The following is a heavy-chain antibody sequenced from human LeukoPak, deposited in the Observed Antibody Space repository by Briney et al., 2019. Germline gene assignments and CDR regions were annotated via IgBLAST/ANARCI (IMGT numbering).Heavy chain of an antibody. CDR3: ARDGCSGGSCYHDADAFDI. CDR1: GYSFTSYW. Sequence: GESLKISCKGSGYSFTSYWIGWVRQMPGKGLEWMGIIYPGDSDTRYSPSFQGQVTISADKSISTAYLQWSSLKASDTAMYYCARDGCSGGSCYHDADAFDIWGQGTMVTVSS. D-gene: IGHD2-15*01. V-gene: IGHV5-51*01. CDR2: IYPGDSDT. J-gene: IGHJ3*02.